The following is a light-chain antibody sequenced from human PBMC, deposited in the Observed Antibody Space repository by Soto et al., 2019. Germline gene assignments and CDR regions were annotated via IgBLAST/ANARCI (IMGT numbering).Light chain of an antibody. V-gene: IGKV1-5*01. CDR2: DAS. CDR3: QHYSLYSPWT. J-gene: IGKJ1*01. Sequence: DIHMTPSPSSLSVSVGDKVSNTCRTSQNINAWLAWYQQRPGQAPKLLIYDASTVQSGVPSRFSGSGSGTEFTLTISSLQPDDSATYYCQHYSLYSPWTFGQGTKVDIK. CDR1: QNINAW.